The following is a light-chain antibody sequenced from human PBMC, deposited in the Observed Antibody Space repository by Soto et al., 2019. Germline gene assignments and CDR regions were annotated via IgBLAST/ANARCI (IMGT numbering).Light chain of an antibody. Sequence: DIQMTQSPSSLSASVGDRVTITCRASQRISSRLAWYQQKPEKAPKALIYGASSLQSWVPSRFRGSGSWTDFSLTITCLQPEDFAIYYCQQYESYPPTFGGGTKVEIK. CDR2: GAS. CDR3: QQYESYPPT. CDR1: QRISSR. J-gene: IGKJ4*01. V-gene: IGKV1D-16*01.